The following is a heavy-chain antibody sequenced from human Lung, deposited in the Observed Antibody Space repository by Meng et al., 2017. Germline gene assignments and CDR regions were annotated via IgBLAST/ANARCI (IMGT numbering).Heavy chain of an antibody. CDR3: ARGPTTMAHDFDY. CDR1: GGSLSDYC. D-gene: IGHD4-11*01. V-gene: IGHV4-34*02. Sequence: QVQLRLRGAGLLKPPETLSLPCVVAGGSLSDYCWSWIRQPPGKGLEWIGEINHSGSTNYNPSLENRATISVDTSQNNLSLKLSSVTAADSAVYYCARGPTTMAHDFDYWGQGTLVTVSS. CDR2: INHSGST. J-gene: IGHJ4*02.